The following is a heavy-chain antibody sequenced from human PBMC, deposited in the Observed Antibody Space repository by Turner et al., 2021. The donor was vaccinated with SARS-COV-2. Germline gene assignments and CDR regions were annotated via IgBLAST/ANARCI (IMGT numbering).Heavy chain of an antibody. J-gene: IGHJ3*02. CDR1: GFTFNTYA. Sequence: EVQVLESGGGLAQPAGSLRLSCAASGFTFNTYAMSWVRQDPGKGLVWVSVVSGLGDTRFYADSVRGRFTISRDNTKNRVYLQMNSLRPDDTALYYCVRDRPRPGDRDALDIWGQGTMVTVSS. D-gene: IGHD7-27*01. CDR3: VRDRPRPGDRDALDI. CDR2: VSGLGDTR. V-gene: IGHV3-23*01.